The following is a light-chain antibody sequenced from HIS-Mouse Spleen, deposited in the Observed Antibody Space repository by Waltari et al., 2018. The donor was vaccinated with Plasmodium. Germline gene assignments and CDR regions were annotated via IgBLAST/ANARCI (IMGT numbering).Light chain of an antibody. CDR3: QQYDNLPIT. CDR1: QDISNY. J-gene: IGKJ5*01. CDR2: DAS. V-gene: IGKV1-33*01. Sequence: DIQMTQSPSPLSASVGHRVTLTCQASQDISNYLNWYQQKPGKAPKLLIYDASNLETGVPSRFSGSGSGTDFTFTISSLQPEDIATYYCQQYDNLPITFGQGTRLEIK.